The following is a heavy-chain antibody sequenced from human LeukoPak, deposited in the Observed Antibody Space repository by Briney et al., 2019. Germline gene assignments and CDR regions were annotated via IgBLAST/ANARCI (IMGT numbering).Heavy chain of an antibody. CDR1: GYTFTSYY. CDR3: ARSLLPGSRSWYYKPGFDY. D-gene: IGHD6-13*01. CDR2: INPSGGST. J-gene: IGHJ4*02. V-gene: IGHV1-46*01. Sequence: ASVKVSCKASGYTFTSYYMHWVRQAPGQGLEWMGIINPSGGSTSYAQKFQGRVTMTRDTSTSTVYMELSSLRSEDTAVYYCARSLLPGSRSWYYKPGFDYWGQGTLVTVSS.